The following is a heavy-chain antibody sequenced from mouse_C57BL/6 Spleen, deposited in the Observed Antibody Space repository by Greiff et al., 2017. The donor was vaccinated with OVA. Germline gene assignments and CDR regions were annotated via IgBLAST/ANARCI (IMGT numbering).Heavy chain of an antibody. Sequence: QVQLQQPGAELVKPGASVKMSCKASGYTFTSYWITWVKQRPGQGLEWIGDIYPGSGSTNYNEKFKSKATLTVDTSSSTAYMQLSSLTSEDSAVYYCARYGYGYYYAMDYWGQGTSVTVSS. V-gene: IGHV1-55*01. CDR3: ARYGYGYYYAMDY. J-gene: IGHJ4*01. CDR2: IYPGSGST. CDR1: GYTFTSYW. D-gene: IGHD2-2*01.